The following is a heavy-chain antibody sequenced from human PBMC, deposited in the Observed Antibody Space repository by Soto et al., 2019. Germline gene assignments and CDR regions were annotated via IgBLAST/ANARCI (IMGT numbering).Heavy chain of an antibody. Sequence: WGSLRLSCAASGFTFISYAIILFRHSPLKWLEWVSAISGSGGSTYYADSVKGRFTISRDNSKNTLYLQMNSLRAEDTAVYYCAKLDVPFILPIAAAGLYYFDYWGQGTLVTVSS. CDR1: GFTFISYA. CDR3: AKLDVPFILPIAAAGLYYFDY. CDR2: ISGSGGST. V-gene: IGHV3-23*01. D-gene: IGHD6-13*01. J-gene: IGHJ4*02.